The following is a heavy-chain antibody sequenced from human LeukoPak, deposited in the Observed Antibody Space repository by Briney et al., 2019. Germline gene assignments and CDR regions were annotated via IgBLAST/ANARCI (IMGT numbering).Heavy chain of an antibody. CDR2: ISAYNGNT. V-gene: IGHV1-18*01. CDR1: GYTFSNFG. J-gene: IGHJ5*02. Sequence: ASVKVSCKASGYTFSNFGISWVRQAPGQGLECMGWISAYNGNTNYAQRLQGRVTMTTDTSTSTAYMELRSLRSEDTAVYYCARAPFTYCSSTSCYTPDTGWFDPWGQGTLVTVSS. D-gene: IGHD2-2*02. CDR3: ARAPFTYCSSTSCYTPDTGWFDP.